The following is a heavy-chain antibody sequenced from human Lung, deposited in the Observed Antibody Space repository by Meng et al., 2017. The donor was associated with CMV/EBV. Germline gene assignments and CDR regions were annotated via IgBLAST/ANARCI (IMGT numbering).Heavy chain of an antibody. V-gene: IGHV1-69*05. CDR3: ARGPSITVGGVIIWPLED. Sequence: SVXVSCKASGGTFRSTSLMWVRQAPGQGLEWMGGITPAIETADYAQKFRDRVTITTDDSATTDYMEMNSLRSEDTAVYFCARGPSITVGGVIIWPLEDWXQGTXVTVSS. J-gene: IGHJ4*02. CDR2: ITPAIETA. D-gene: IGHD3-16*02. CDR1: GGTFRSTS.